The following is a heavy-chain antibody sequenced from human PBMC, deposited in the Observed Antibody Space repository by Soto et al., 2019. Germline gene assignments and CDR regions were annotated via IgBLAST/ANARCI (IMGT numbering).Heavy chain of an antibody. Sequence: TLSLTCAISGDSVSSNSAAWNWIRQSPSRGLEWLGRTYYRSKWYNDYAVSVKSRITINPDTSKNQFSLQLNSVTPEDTAVYYFAILIPGIAVAGTNAFDIWGQGTMVTVSS. J-gene: IGHJ3*02. D-gene: IGHD6-19*01. CDR3: AILIPGIAVAGTNAFDI. CDR2: TYYRSKWYN. V-gene: IGHV6-1*01. CDR1: GDSVSSNSAA.